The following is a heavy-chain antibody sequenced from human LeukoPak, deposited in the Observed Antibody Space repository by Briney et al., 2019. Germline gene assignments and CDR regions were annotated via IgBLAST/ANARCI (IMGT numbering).Heavy chain of an antibody. Sequence: GRSLRLSCAASGFTFSSYGMHWVRQAPGKGLEWVAVISYDGSNKYYADSVKGRFTISRDNSKNTLYLQMNSLRAEDTAVYYCTKGTYYYGSTESTGSWYFDLWGRGTLVTVSS. V-gene: IGHV3-30*18. D-gene: IGHD3-10*01. CDR1: GFTFSSYG. J-gene: IGHJ2*01. CDR3: TKGTYYYGSTESTGSWYFDL. CDR2: ISYDGSNK.